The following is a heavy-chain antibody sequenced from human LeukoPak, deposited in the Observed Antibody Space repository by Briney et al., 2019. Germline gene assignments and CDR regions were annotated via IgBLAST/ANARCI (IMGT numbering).Heavy chain of an antibody. V-gene: IGHV4-31*03. CDR1: SGSITSGGYY. Sequence: SETLSLTCTVSSGSITSGGYYWTWIRQHPGKGLEWIGYIYYSGSTFYNPSLKSRVTMPVDTSKNQFSLKLSSVTAADTAVYYCARAPKGMTTVRYYYYYYMDVWGKGTTVTVSS. CDR3: ARAPKGMTTVRYYYYYYMDV. J-gene: IGHJ6*03. CDR2: IYYSGST. D-gene: IGHD4-11*01.